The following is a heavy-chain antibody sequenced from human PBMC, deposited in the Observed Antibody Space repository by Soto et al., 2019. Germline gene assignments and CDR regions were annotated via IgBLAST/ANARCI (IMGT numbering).Heavy chain of an antibody. CDR2: IIPIFGTA. D-gene: IGHD3-3*01. CDR3: AREGSGYYTGYYYYGMDV. Sequence: QVQLVQSGAEVKKPGSSVKVSCKASGGTFSSYAISWVRQAPGQGLEWMGGIIPIFGTANYAQKFQGRVTLTADESTSTAYMELSSLRSEDTAVYYCAREGSGYYTGYYYYGMDVWGQGTTVTVSS. V-gene: IGHV1-69*12. CDR1: GGTFSSYA. J-gene: IGHJ6*02.